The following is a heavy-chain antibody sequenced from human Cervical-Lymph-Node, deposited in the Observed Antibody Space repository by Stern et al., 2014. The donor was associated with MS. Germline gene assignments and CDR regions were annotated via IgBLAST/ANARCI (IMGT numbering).Heavy chain of an antibody. V-gene: IGHV1-69*01. CDR2: IVPLFGKP. CDR1: GGPFSNYA. J-gene: IGHJ6*02. D-gene: IGHD4-17*01. Sequence: VQLEESGAEVKKPGSSVKVSCTASGGPFSNYATRWGRQAPGQGLEWMGGIVPLFGKPNYAKKFQGRVTITADESTSTAYMDLSSLRSEDTAVYYCASPLTATSVPFGYYGMDVWGQGTTVTVS. CDR3: ASPLTATSVPFGYYGMDV.